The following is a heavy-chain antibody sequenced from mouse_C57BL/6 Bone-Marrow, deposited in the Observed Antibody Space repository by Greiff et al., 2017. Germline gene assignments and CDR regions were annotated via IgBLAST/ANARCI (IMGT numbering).Heavy chain of an antibody. CDR2: IYPGGGYT. Sequence: VQGVESGAELVRPGTSVKMSCKASGYTFTNYWIGWAKQRPGHGLEWIGDIYPGGGYTNYNEKFKGKATLTADKSSSTAYMQFSSLTSEDSAIYYWARRDYYGSSYGYWGQGTTLTVSS. CDR1: GYTFTNYW. J-gene: IGHJ2*01. V-gene: IGHV1-63*01. D-gene: IGHD1-1*01. CDR3: ARRDYYGSSYGY.